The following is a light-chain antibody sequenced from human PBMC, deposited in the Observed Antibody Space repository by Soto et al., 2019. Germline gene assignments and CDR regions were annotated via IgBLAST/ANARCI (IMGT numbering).Light chain of an antibody. V-gene: IGKV1-39*01. Sequence: DVQMTQSPSSLSASLGDRVTITCRASQSIRRYLDWYQQKPGKAPNLLIYVASSLQSDVPSRFSGSGSGTDFTLTITSLQPEDFATYYCQQSSGSPITFGQGTRLEIK. CDR3: QQSSGSPIT. J-gene: IGKJ5*01. CDR2: VAS. CDR1: QSIRRY.